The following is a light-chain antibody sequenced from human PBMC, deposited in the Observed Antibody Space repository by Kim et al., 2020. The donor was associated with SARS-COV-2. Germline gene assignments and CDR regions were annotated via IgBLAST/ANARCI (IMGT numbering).Light chain of an antibody. J-gene: IGLJ2*01. Sequence: QPVLTQSPSASASLGASVKLTCTLSSGHSSYAIAWHQQQPEKGPRYLMKLNSDGSHSKGDEIPDRFSGSSSGAERYLTISSLQSEDEADYYCQTWDTGIRVFGGGTKVTVL. CDR2: LNSDGSH. CDR3: QTWDTGIRV. CDR1: SGHSSYA. V-gene: IGLV4-69*01.